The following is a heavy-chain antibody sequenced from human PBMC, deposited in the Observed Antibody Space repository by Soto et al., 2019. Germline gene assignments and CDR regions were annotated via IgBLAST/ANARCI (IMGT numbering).Heavy chain of an antibody. Sequence: EVQLLESGGGLVQPGGSLRLSCAASGFTFSSYAMSWVRQAPGKGLEWVSAISGSGGSTYYADSVKGRFTISRDNSKNTLYLQMNSLRAEDTAVYYCAKDRAGYSSGWYVLDYWGQGTLVTVSS. J-gene: IGHJ4*02. V-gene: IGHV3-23*01. D-gene: IGHD6-19*01. CDR2: ISGSGGST. CDR1: GFTFSSYA. CDR3: AKDRAGYSSGWYVLDY.